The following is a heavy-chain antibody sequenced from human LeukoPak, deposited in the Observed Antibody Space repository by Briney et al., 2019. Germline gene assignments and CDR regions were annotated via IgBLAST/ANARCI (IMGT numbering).Heavy chain of an antibody. D-gene: IGHD3-22*01. Sequence: PGGSLRLSCATSGFTFSSYGMHWVRQAPGKGLEWVAVIWYDGSNKYYADSVKGRFTISRDNSKNTLYLQMNSLRAEDTAVYYCARPNYYDSSGYSPGAFDIWGQGTMVTVSS. V-gene: IGHV3-33*01. CDR2: IWYDGSNK. CDR3: ARPNYYDSSGYSPGAFDI. J-gene: IGHJ3*02. CDR1: GFTFSSYG.